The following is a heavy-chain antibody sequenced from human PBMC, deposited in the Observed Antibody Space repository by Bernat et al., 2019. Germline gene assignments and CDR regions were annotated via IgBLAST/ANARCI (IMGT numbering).Heavy chain of an antibody. Sequence: QVQLVPPGAEVKKPGASVKVSCKASGYTLTGYDINWVRQATGQGLEWVGWMNPNSGNTEYAQKFQGRVTMTRDTSISTAYMELSSLRSDDTAVYYCARRRGYSYDYWGQGTLVTVSS. CDR2: MNPNSGNT. CDR3: ARRRGYSYDY. V-gene: IGHV1-8*01. CDR1: GYTLTGYD. D-gene: IGHD5-18*01. J-gene: IGHJ4*02.